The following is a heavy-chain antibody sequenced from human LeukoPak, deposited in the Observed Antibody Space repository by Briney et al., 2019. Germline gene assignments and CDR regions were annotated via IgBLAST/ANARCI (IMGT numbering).Heavy chain of an antibody. CDR3: AIGGLTTIDY. V-gene: IGHV3-30*02. D-gene: IGHD2-21*02. CDR2: MSSDERNQ. CDR1: GFTFSSYG. Sequence: GGSLRLSCAASGFTFSSYGMHWVRQAPGKGLEWVAVMSSDERNQYYADSVQGRFTLSRDNSRNTLFLQMNSLRVEDTAVYYCAIGGLTTIDYWGQGTLVAVSS. J-gene: IGHJ4*02.